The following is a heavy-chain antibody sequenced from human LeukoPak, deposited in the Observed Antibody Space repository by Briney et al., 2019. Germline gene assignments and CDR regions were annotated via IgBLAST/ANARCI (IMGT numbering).Heavy chain of an antibody. Sequence: SETLSLTCAVYGGSFSGYYWSWIRQPPGKGLVWIGEINHSGSTNYNPSLKSRVTISVDTSKNQFSLKLSSVTAADTAVYYCARSCSGGSCYSNAFDIWGQGTMVTVSS. D-gene: IGHD2-15*01. CDR2: INHSGST. CDR1: GGSFSGYY. V-gene: IGHV4-34*01. CDR3: ARSCSGGSCYSNAFDI. J-gene: IGHJ3*02.